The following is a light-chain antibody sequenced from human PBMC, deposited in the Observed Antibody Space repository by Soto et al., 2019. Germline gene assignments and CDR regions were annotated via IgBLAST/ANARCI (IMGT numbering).Light chain of an antibody. Sequence: QSVLTQPRSVSGSPGQSVTISCTGTSSDVGGYNYVSWYQQYPGKAPKLIIYDVSKRPSGVPDRFSGSKSGNTASLTISGLQAEDEADYYCCSYAGSYTLWVFGGGTQLPV. V-gene: IGLV2-11*01. J-gene: IGLJ3*02. CDR1: SSDVGGYNY. CDR2: DVS. CDR3: CSYAGSYTLWV.